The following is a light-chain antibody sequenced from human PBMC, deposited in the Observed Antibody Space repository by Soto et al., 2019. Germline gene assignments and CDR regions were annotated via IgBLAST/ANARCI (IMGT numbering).Light chain of an antibody. Sequence: EIVLTQSPATLSLSPGERATMASGASQSVVTYLAWFQHKPGQAPRLLIYDASNRVSGIPARFSGSGSGTDFTFTISSLEPEDAAVYYCQQRNSWPRPFGPGTKLDIK. CDR1: QSVVTY. CDR2: DAS. J-gene: IGKJ1*01. V-gene: IGKV3-11*01. CDR3: QQRNSWPRP.